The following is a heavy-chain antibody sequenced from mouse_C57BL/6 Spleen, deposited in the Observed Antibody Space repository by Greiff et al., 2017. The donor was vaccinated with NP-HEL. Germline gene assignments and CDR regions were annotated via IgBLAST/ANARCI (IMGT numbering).Heavy chain of an antibody. V-gene: IGHV14-1*01. J-gene: IGHJ2*01. CDR1: GFNIKDYY. Sequence: EVQLQQSGAELVRPGASVKLSCTASGFNIKDYYMHWVKQRPEQGLEWIGRIDPEDGDTEYAPKFQGKATMTAEPSSNTAYLQLSSLTSEDTAVYYCTETAQASSYFDYWGQGTTLTVSS. CDR3: TETAQASSYFDY. CDR2: IDPEDGDT. D-gene: IGHD3-2*02.